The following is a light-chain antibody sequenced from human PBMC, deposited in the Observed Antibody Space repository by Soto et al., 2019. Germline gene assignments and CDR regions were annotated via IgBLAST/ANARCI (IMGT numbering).Light chain of an antibody. Sequence: SYELTQPPSVSVSPGQTASITCTGPNLGDKYTYWYQQKPGQSPVLVIYQDNKRPSGIPERFSGSNSGNTATLAISTTQATDEADYFCQAWDSNTAIFGGGTKLTVL. CDR1: NLGDKY. V-gene: IGLV3-1*01. J-gene: IGLJ2*01. CDR2: QDN. CDR3: QAWDSNTAI.